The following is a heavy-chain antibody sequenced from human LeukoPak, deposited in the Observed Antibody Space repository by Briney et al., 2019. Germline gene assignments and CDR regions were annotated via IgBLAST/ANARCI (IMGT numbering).Heavy chain of an antibody. V-gene: IGHV3-30*03. Sequence: GGSLRLSCAASGFTFSNYAMHWVRQAPGKGLEWVAVISDDGSNKYYGDSVKGRFTISRDNSKNTVYLQMNSLRAEDTAVYYCARDLGYFDWSEGVFDYWGQGTLVSVSS. CDR2: ISDDGSNK. CDR3: ARDLGYFDWSEGVFDY. CDR1: GFTFSNYA. D-gene: IGHD3-9*01. J-gene: IGHJ4*02.